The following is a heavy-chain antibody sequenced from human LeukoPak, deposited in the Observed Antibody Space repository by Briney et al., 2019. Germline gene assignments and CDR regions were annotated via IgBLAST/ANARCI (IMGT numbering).Heavy chain of an antibody. Sequence: QSGGSLRLSCAASGFTFSSYAIHWVRQAPGKGLEGVAVISYDESNKYYADSVKGRFTISRDNSKNTLYLQMNSLRAEDTAVYYCARDGRGKAVADNSPKDYYYYGMDVWGQGTTVTVSS. V-gene: IGHV3-30*04. CDR1: GFTFSSYA. J-gene: IGHJ6*02. D-gene: IGHD6-19*01. CDR3: ARDGRGKAVADNSPKDYYYYGMDV. CDR2: ISYDESNK.